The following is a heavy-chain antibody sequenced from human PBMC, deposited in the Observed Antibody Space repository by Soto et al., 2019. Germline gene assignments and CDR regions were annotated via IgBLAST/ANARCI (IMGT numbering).Heavy chain of an antibody. V-gene: IGHV3-53*01. CDR1: GFTVSSNY. CDR3: AKDVAAAGISDY. J-gene: IGHJ4*02. Sequence: PGGSLRLSCAASGFTVSSNYMSWVRQAPGKGLEWVSVIYSCGSTYYADSVKGRFTISRDNSKNTLYLQMNSLRAEDTAVYYCAKDVAAAGISDYWGQGTLVTVSS. CDR2: IYSCGST. D-gene: IGHD6-13*01.